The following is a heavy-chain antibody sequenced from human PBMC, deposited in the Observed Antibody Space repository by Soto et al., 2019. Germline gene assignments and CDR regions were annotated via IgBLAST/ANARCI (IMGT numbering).Heavy chain of an antibody. CDR2: ISSSSSYI. CDR3: ASPSPAAPPTRAFDI. V-gene: IGHV3-21*01. Sequence: GGSLRLSCAASGFTFSSYSMNWVRQAPGKGLEWVSSISSSSSYIYYADSVKGRFTISRDNAKNSLYLQMNSLRAEDTAVYYCASPSPAAPPTRAFDIWGQGTMVTVSS. J-gene: IGHJ3*02. D-gene: IGHD2-2*01. CDR1: GFTFSSYS.